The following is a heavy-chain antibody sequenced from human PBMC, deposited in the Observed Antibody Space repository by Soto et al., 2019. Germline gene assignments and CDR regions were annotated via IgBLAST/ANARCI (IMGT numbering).Heavy chain of an antibody. Sequence: QVQLVESGGGVVQPGRSLRLSCAASGFTFSSYGMHWVRKAPGKGLEWVAVISYDGSNKYYADSVKGRFTISRDNSKNTLYLQMNSLRDEDTAVYYCAKAPSTTGYWGQGTLVTVSS. CDR1: GFTFSSYG. J-gene: IGHJ4*02. V-gene: IGHV3-30*18. CDR3: AKAPSTTGY. CDR2: ISYDGSNK. D-gene: IGHD4-17*01.